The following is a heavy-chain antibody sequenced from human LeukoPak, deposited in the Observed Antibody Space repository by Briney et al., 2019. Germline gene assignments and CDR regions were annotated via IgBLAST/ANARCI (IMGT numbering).Heavy chain of an antibody. CDR1: GDSISSYY. J-gene: IGHJ4*02. D-gene: IGHD6-13*01. CDR2: IYYTRST. V-gene: IGHV4-59*08. Sequence: SETLSLTCTVSGDSISSYYWTWIRQPPGKGLECIGYIYYTRSTNSNPSLKSRVTMSVDTSKNQFSLNLTSVTASDTAVYYCAGHRSGSSLDYWGQGTLVTVSS. CDR3: AGHRSGSSLDY.